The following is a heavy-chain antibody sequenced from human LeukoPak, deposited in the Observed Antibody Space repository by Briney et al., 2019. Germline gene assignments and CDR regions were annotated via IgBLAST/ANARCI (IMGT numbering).Heavy chain of an antibody. Sequence: GVSLSFSCAGAGFTFNNYGMQWVGPAPGKGLEGVAVISYEGRTMYYGDSVKGRFTSSRDNAKNSLYLQMKSLRDEDTAVYYCARYGSGTSYITNYFDYWGQGTLVTVSS. CDR1: GFTFNNYG. J-gene: IGHJ4*02. CDR3: ARYGSGTSYITNYFDY. D-gene: IGHD3-10*01. V-gene: IGHV3-30*03. CDR2: ISYEGRTM.